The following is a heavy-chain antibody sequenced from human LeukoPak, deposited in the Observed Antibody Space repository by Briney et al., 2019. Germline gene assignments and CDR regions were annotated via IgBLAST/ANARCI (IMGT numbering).Heavy chain of an antibody. CDR1: GYTFTSYG. V-gene: IGHV1-18*01. J-gene: IGHJ4*02. Sequence: ASVKVSCKASGYTFTSYGISWVRQAPEQGLEWMGWISAYNGNSNYAQKLQGRVTMTTDTSTSIAYMELRSLRSDDTAVYYCARVFMVRGVIRKSDYWGQGTLVTVSS. D-gene: IGHD3-10*01. CDR2: ISAYNGNS. CDR3: ARVFMVRGVIRKSDY.